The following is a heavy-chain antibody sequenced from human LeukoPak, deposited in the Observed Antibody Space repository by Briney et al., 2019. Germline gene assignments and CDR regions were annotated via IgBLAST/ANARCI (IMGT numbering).Heavy chain of an antibody. D-gene: IGHD3-22*01. Sequence: GGPLRLSCAASGFTFSSYAMSWVRQAPGKGLEWVSLIRGSGGSTFYADSVKGRFTISRDNSIDTLYLQMNSLRAEDTAVYYCAKDYYYDNSGYYVTFDYWGQGTPVTVSS. CDR3: AKDYYYDNSGYYVTFDY. J-gene: IGHJ4*02. CDR1: GFTFSSYA. CDR2: IRGSGGST. V-gene: IGHV3-23*01.